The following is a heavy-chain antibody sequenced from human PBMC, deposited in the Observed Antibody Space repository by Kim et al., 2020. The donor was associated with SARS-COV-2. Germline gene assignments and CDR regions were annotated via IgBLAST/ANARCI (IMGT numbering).Heavy chain of an antibody. V-gene: IGHV1-3*01. Sequence: ASVKVSCKASGYSLTTFALYWVRRAPGQRLEWMGWINGGNGNTRYSQKFQARVSITRDTSATTAYLELSGLRSEDTAVYYCAREAVAGSFDHWGQGTLVTVSS. CDR2: INGGNGNT. J-gene: IGHJ4*02. CDR1: GYSLTTFA. D-gene: IGHD6-19*01. CDR3: AREAVAGSFDH.